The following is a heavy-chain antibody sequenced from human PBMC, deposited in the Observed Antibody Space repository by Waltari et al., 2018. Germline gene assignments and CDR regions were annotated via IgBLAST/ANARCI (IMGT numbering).Heavy chain of an antibody. Sequence: VQLVQSGAEVKKPGAPVQVPWQVSGYTLTELAMHGVRQGPGKGLEWMGGFGPEDGETIYAQKFQGRVTMTEDTSTDTAYMELSSLRSEATAVYYCATAGITLFGVPPVPLDYWGQGTLVTVSS. CDR2: FGPEDGET. J-gene: IGHJ4*02. D-gene: IGHD3-3*01. V-gene: IGHV1-24*01. CDR1: GYTLTELA. CDR3: ATAGITLFGVPPVPLDY.